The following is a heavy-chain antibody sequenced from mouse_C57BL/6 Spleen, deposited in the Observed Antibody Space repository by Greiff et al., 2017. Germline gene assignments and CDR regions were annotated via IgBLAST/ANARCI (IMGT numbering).Heavy chain of an antibody. CDR2: IRNKANNHAT. CDR3: TRCSNYVGYFDY. V-gene: IGHV6-6*01. D-gene: IGHD2-5*01. Sequence: EVMLVESGGGLVQPGGSMKLSCAASGFTFSDAWMDWVRQSPEKGLEWVAEIRNKANNHATYYAESVKGRCTISRDDSKSSVYLQMNSLRAEDTGIYYCTRCSNYVGYFDYWGQGTTLTVSS. J-gene: IGHJ2*01. CDR1: GFTFSDAW.